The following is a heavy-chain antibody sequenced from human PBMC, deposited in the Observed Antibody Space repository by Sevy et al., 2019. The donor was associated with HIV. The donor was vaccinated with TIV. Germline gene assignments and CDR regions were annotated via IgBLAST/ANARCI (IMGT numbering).Heavy chain of an antibody. CDR2: ISSSSSYI. V-gene: IGHV3-21*01. CDR1: VFTFSSYS. J-gene: IGHJ6*02. CDR3: ARDIWIVSGPGFSSGMDV. Sequence: GGSLRLSCAASVFTFSSYSMNWVRQAPGKGLEWVSSISSSSSYIYYADSVKGRFTISRDNAKNSLYLQMNSLRAEDTAVYYCARDIWIVSGPGFSSGMDVWGQGTTVTVSS. D-gene: IGHD2-15*01.